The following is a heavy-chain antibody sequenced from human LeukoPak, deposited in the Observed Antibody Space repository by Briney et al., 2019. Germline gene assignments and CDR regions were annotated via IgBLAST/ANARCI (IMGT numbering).Heavy chain of an antibody. Sequence: ASVKVSCKASGYTFTSYYMHWVRQAPGQGLEWMGIINPSGGSTSYAQKFQSRVTMTRDTSTSTVYMELSSLRSEDTAVYYCARRVTGWGDSGYDLRTDYWGQGTLVTVSS. CDR2: INPSGGST. CDR3: ARRVTGWGDSGYDLRTDY. CDR1: GYTFTSYY. D-gene: IGHD5-12*01. V-gene: IGHV1-46*01. J-gene: IGHJ4*02.